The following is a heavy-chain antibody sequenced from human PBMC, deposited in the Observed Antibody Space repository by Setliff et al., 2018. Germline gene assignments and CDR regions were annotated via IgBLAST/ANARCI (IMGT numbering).Heavy chain of an antibody. V-gene: IGHV1-2*06. J-gene: IGHJ5*02. CDR1: GYTFTNYY. D-gene: IGHD2-21*02. Sequence: ASVKVSCKASGYTFTNYYIHWVRQAPGQGLEWMGRINPNSGGTNYAQKFQGRVTMTSETSISIVYMDLTRLTSDDTAVYYCAQTKGFVDGYLDPWGQGTLVTVSS. CDR2: INPNSGGT. CDR3: AQTKGFVDGYLDP.